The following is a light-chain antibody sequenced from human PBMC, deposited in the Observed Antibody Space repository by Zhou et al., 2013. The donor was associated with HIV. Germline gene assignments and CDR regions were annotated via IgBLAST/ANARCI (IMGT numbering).Light chain of an antibody. J-gene: IGLJ1*01. V-gene: IGLV1-51*01. CDR2: DNN. CDR3: GTWDSSLSNGV. CDR1: RSDIGKNY. Sequence: QSVSTQPPSVSAAPGQKVTISCSGGRSDIGKNYVSWYQHLPGTAPKLLIYDNNKRPSGVPDRFSGSKSGTSATLDITGLQTGDEADYYCGTWDSSLSNGVFGSGTKVTVL.